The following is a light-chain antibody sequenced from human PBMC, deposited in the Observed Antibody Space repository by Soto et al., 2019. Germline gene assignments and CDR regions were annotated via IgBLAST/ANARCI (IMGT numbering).Light chain of an antibody. CDR1: QSISIC. Sequence: IVVKPSALTVPGYEGDRGTXSCGASQSISICLAWYQQKPGHAPKLLIYDASNMPSGVPARFSGSGSGTEFTLTISSLQPEDFAIYYCQQASKFPITFAQRTRMEIK. CDR3: QQASKFPIT. V-gene: IGKV3-15*01. J-gene: IGKJ5*01. CDR2: DAS.